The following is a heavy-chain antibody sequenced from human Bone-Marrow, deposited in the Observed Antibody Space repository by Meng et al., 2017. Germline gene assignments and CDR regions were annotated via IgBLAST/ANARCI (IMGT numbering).Heavy chain of an antibody. CDR1: GYTFSSYA. V-gene: IGHV3-30*07. CDR3: ARDRFDGVVAANSYNKHRQQANYYYYYGMDV. D-gene: IGHD2-15*01. CDR2: ISYDGSNK. Sequence: SCKASGYTFSSYAMHWVRQAPGKGLEWVAVISYDGSNKYYADSVKGRFTISRDNSKNTLYLQMNSLRAEDTAVYYCARDRFDGVVAANSYNKHRQQANYYYYYGMDVWGQGTTVTVSS. J-gene: IGHJ6*02.